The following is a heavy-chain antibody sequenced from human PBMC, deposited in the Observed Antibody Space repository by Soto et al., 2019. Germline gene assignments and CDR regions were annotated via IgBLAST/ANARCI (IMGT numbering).Heavy chain of an antibody. J-gene: IGHJ5*02. CDR3: ARDLEGELPRGNWFDP. CDR1: GGSISSSYY. D-gene: IGHD1-26*01. CDR2: IYTSGST. V-gene: IGHV4-4*07. Sequence: SETLSLTCAVSGGSISSSYYWSWIRQPAGKGLEWIGRIYTSGSTNYNPSLKSRVTMSVDTSKNQFSLKLSSVTAADTAVYYCARDLEGELPRGNWFDPWGQGTLVTVSS.